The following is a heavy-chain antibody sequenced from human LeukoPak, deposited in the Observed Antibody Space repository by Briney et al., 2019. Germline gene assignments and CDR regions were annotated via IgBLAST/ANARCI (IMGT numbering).Heavy chain of an antibody. CDR2: IGGSGSST. D-gene: IGHD3-10*01. Sequence: PGGSLRLSCAASGFRFSNYAMSWVRQAPGKGLEWVSGIGGSGSSTYYADSVKGRFTISRDNSKNMLYLQMNSLRAEDTAVYYCAKLWFGELGAVYFDYWGQGTLVTVSS. CDR1: GFRFSNYA. J-gene: IGHJ4*02. CDR3: AKLWFGELGAVYFDY. V-gene: IGHV3-23*01.